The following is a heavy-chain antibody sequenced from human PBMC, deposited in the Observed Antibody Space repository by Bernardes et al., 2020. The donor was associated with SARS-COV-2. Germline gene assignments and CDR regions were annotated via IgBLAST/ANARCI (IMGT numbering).Heavy chain of an antibody. Sequence: GGSLRLSCAASGFSFSIYAMTWVRQAPGKGLEWVSGIDLGGDNKYFADSVKGRFTISRDTSKNTLFLQMNSLRVEDTAVYYCAKEVPANDYWGQGTLVTVSS. V-gene: IGHV3-23*01. CDR1: GFSFSIYA. J-gene: IGHJ4*02. CDR3: AKEVPANDY. CDR2: IDLGGDNK. D-gene: IGHD2-2*01.